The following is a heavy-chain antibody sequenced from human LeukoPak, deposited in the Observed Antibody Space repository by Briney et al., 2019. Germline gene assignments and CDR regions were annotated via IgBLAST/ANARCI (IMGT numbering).Heavy chain of an antibody. V-gene: IGHV4-34*01. CDR2: INHSGST. CDR1: GGSFGVYY. D-gene: IGHD3-3*01. CDR3: ATTYYDFWSGYYPTDY. Sequence: PSETLSLTCAVYGGSFGVYYWSWIRQPPGKGLEWIGEINHSGSTNYNPSLKSRATISVDTSKNQFSLKLSSVTAADTAVYYCATTYYDFWSGYYPTDYWGQGTLVTVSS. J-gene: IGHJ4*02.